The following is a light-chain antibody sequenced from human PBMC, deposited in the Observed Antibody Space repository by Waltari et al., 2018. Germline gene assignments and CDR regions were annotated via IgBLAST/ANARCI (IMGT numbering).Light chain of an antibody. V-gene: IGKV2D-29*02. CDR2: EAS. CDR1: QSLLHSDGKTY. J-gene: IGKJ3*01. Sequence: DIVMTQTLLSLPVPPGQPASISCKSSQSLLHSDGKTYLYWYLQRPGQSPQLLIYEASNRFSGVPDKFSGSGSGKDFTLKISRVEADDVGVYYCMQSVHLPSFTFGPGTKVDIK. CDR3: MQSVHLPSFT.